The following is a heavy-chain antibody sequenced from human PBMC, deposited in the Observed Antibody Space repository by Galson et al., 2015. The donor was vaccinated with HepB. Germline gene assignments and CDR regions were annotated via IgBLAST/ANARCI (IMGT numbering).Heavy chain of an antibody. D-gene: IGHD3-10*01. CDR1: GYRFSDYW. J-gene: IGHJ6*02. CDR3: TRFGGPTFNPFGLDV. Sequence: QSGAEVKKSGESLKISCKGSGYRFSDYWIAWVRQMPGKGLEWMGFIYPGDSQTRYSPSFQGQVTFSADKSISTAYLQWSSLKASDPAMYYCTRFGGPTFNPFGLDVWGQGTTVTVSS. V-gene: IGHV5-51*01. CDR2: IYPGDSQT.